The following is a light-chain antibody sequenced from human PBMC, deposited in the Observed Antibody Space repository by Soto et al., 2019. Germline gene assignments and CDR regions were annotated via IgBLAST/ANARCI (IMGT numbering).Light chain of an antibody. Sequence: ELVMTQSPATLSVSPGARVTLSCRASQSVSSNLAWYQQKPGQAPRLLIYGASTRATGIPARFSGSGSGTEFTLTISSLQSEDFAVYYCQQYNKWPPYNVGQRTKLEIK. V-gene: IGKV3-15*01. CDR1: QSVSSN. J-gene: IGKJ2*01. CDR3: QQYNKWPPYN. CDR2: GAS.